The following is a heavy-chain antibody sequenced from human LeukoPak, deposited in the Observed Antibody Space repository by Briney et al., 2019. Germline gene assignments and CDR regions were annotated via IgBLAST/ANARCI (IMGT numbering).Heavy chain of an antibody. CDR2: INPYSGGT. CDR3: ARDTRPNYYGPQPYTPFDY. D-gene: IGHD3-10*01. J-gene: IGHJ4*02. CDR1: GYTLTGYY. V-gene: IGHV1-2*02. Sequence: ASVKVSCKASGYTLTGYYMHWVRQAPGQGLEWTGWINPYSGGTNYAQKFQGRVTMTRDTSISTAYMELSRLRSDDTAVYYCARDTRPNYYGPQPYTPFDYWGQGTLVTVSS.